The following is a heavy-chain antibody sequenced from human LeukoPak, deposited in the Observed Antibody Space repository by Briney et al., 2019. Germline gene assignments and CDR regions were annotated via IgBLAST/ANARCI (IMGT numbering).Heavy chain of an antibody. Sequence: GGPLRLSCAASGFTFSNAWMSWVRQAPGKGLEWVGRIKTKTHGGTTDYAAPVKGRFTISRDDSVNTLYLQMNSLKTEDTAVYYCTTGSSGMWGQGTLVTVSS. CDR2: IKTKTHGGTT. CDR1: GFTFSNAW. CDR3: TTGSSGM. J-gene: IGHJ4*02. D-gene: IGHD6-19*01. V-gene: IGHV3-15*01.